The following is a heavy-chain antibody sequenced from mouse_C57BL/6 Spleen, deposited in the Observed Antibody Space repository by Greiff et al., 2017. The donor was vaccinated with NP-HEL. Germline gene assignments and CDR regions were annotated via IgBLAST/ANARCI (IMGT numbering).Heavy chain of an antibody. V-gene: IGHV1-72*01. CDR1: GYTFTSYW. Sequence: QVQLQQPGAELVKPGASVKLSCKASGYTFTSYWMHWVQQRPGRGLEWIGRIDPNSGGTKYNEKFTSKATLTVDKPPCPPYMKLSSLKSEESAVEYGASCGYNAHYFDYWGQGTTLTVSS. D-gene: IGHD2-2*01. J-gene: IGHJ2*01. CDR2: IDPNSGGT. CDR3: ASCGYNAHYFDY.